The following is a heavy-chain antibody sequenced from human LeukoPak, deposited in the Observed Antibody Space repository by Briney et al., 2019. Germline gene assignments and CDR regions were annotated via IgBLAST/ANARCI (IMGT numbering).Heavy chain of an antibody. CDR2: ISSSSSYI. D-gene: IGHD5-18*01. J-gene: IGHJ6*03. Sequence: GGSLRLSCAASGFTFSSYSMNWVRQAPGKGLEWVSSISSSSSYIYYADSVRGRFTISRDNAKNSLYLQMNSLRAEDTAVYYCAGGGRGYSYGLTGYMDVWGKGTTVTVSS. CDR3: AGGGRGYSYGLTGYMDV. CDR1: GFTFSSYS. V-gene: IGHV3-21*01.